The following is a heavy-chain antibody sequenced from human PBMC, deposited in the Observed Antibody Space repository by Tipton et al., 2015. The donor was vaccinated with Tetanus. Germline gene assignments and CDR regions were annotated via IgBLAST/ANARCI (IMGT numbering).Heavy chain of an antibody. CDR2: ISYDGRNK. Sequence: SLRLSCAASGFTLRRYGMHWVRQAPGKGLEWVAVISYDGRNKYYAHSVKGRFTISRDNSKNTLYLQMNSLRAEDTAVYYCAREFRRGGSYQTEALDVWGQGTLVTVSS. CDR1: GFTLRRYG. CDR3: AREFRRGGSYQTEALDV. D-gene: IGHD1-26*01. J-gene: IGHJ3*01. V-gene: IGHV3-30*03.